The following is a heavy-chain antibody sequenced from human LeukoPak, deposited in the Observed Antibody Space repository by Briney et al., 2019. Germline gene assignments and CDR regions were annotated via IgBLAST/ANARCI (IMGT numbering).Heavy chain of an antibody. J-gene: IGHJ5*02. D-gene: IGHD3-10*01. V-gene: IGHV3-30*02. CDR3: AKAASVTLVRGAPA. CDR1: GFTFNNYG. CDR2: IRNDGSNK. Sequence: GSLRLSCATSGFTFNNYGMHWVRQAPGKGLEWVAFIRNDGSNKYYADSVKGRFTISRDNPKNTLYLQMNSLRAEDTAVYYCAKAASVTLVRGAPAWGQGTLVTVSS.